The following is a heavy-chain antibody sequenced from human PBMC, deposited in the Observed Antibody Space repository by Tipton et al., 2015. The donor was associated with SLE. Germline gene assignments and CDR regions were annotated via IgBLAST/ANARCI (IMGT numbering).Heavy chain of an antibody. CDR3: ASGAYDSGSNYLGGWFDP. J-gene: IGHJ5*02. V-gene: IGHV4-4*08. CDR1: GGSIRSYY. CDR2: IYISGST. Sequence: QLVQSGPEVKPSETLSLTCSVSGGSIRSYYWSWIRQPPGKGLEWIGHIYISGSTNYNPSLKSRVTMSVDASKNQFSLKLSSVTAADTAVYYCASGAYDSGSNYLGGWFDPWGQGTLVTVSS. D-gene: IGHD3-10*01.